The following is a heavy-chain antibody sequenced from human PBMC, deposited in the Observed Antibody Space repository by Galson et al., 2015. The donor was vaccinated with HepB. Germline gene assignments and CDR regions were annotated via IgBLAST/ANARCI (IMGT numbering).Heavy chain of an antibody. D-gene: IGHD5-24*01. Sequence: SLRLSCAASGFVFSNAWMNWVRQAPGKGLEWVGRIKNKAHGETRDYAAPVKDRFTVSRDDSKNTLYLQMNSVTTEDTAMYYCATGEDGHSHWGQGTLVTVSS. J-gene: IGHJ4*02. CDR3: ATGEDGHSH. CDR1: GFVFSNAW. CDR2: IKNKAHGETR. V-gene: IGHV3-15*01.